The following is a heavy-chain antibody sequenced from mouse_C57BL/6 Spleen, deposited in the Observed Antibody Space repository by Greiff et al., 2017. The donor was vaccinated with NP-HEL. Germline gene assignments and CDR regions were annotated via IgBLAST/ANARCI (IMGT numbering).Heavy chain of an antibody. J-gene: IGHJ3*01. V-gene: IGHV1-18*01. CDR2: INPNNGGT. CDR3: AVGDYGNLFAY. D-gene: IGHD2-1*01. CDR1: GYTFTDYN. Sequence: VQLQQSGPELVKPGASVKIPCKASGYTFTDYNMDWVKQSHGRSLEWIGDINPNNGGTIYNQKFKGKATLTVDQSSSPAYMKLRSLTSEDTAVYYCAVGDYGNLFAYWGQGTLVTVSA.